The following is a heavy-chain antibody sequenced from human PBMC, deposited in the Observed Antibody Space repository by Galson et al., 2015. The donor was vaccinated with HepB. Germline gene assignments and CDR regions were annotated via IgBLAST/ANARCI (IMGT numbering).Heavy chain of an antibody. J-gene: IGHJ3*02. D-gene: IGHD1-26*01. Sequence: ETLSLTCTVSGGSISSSSYYWGWIRQPPGKGLEWIGSIYYSGSTYYNPSLKSRVTISVDTSKNQFSLKLSSVTAADTAVYYCARVTSGSYSDAFDIWGQGTMVTVSS. CDR1: GGSISSSSYY. CDR2: IYYSGST. V-gene: IGHV4-39*07. CDR3: ARVTSGSYSDAFDI.